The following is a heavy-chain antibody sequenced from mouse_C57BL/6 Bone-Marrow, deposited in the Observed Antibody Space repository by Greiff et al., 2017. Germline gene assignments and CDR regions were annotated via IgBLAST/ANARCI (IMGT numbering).Heavy chain of an antibody. CDR2: LWGGGST. Sequence: VKVVESGPGLVAPSQSLYITCTVSGFSLTSSGVDWVRQPPGKGLEWMGVLWGGGSTNYNSALMSRLSISKDNSKSKVFLKMNSLQNDDTDMCYCAKHSPGRCFAYWGQGTLVTVSA. J-gene: IGHJ3*01. D-gene: IGHD6-2*01. V-gene: IGHV2-9*01. CDR1: GFSLTSSG. CDR3: AKHSPGRCFAY.